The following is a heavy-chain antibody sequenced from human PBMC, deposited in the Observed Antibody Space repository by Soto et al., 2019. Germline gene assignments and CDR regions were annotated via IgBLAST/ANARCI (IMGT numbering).Heavy chain of an antibody. J-gene: IGHJ4*02. D-gene: IGHD1-26*01. Sequence: EVQLVESGGGLFQPGGSLRLSCAASGFTVSSNYMAWVRQVPGKGLEWVSVIHSGGSTYYADSVKGRFTISRDNSKNTLYLQMNSLRAEDTAVYYCARGATTWDFDYWGQGTLVTVSS. CDR3: ARGATTWDFDY. CDR2: IHSGGST. V-gene: IGHV3-53*01. CDR1: GFTVSSNY.